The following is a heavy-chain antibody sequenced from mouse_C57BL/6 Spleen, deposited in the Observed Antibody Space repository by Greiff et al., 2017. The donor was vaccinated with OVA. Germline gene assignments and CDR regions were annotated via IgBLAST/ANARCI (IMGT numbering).Heavy chain of an antibody. D-gene: IGHD4-1*02. CDR1: GFSLTNTY. CDR3: ARQLGGVYYFDY. CDR2: IDPANGNT. V-gene: IGHV14-3*01. J-gene: IGHJ2*01. Sequence: VQLQQSVAVLVRPGASVKLSCTASGFSLTNTYLHWVKPRPAPGLEWIGRIDPANGNTKYAPKFQGKATITADTYSNTACLQLSSLTAEDTAIYYGARQLGGVYYFDYWGQGTTLTVSS.